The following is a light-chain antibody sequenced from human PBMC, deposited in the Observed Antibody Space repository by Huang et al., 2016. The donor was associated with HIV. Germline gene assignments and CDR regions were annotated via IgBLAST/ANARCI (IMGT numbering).Light chain of an antibody. J-gene: IGKJ2*01. CDR1: QSISTY. CDR2: EAS. V-gene: IGKV1-39*01. Sequence: DIQMTQSPSSLSASVGDRVTITCRASQSISTYLNWYQQKPGKAPKLLIDEASSVQKGVPSRFSGSGSGTDFTLTISGLQSEDFATSYCQQSHSTPYTFGQGTKLEIK. CDR3: QQSHSTPYT.